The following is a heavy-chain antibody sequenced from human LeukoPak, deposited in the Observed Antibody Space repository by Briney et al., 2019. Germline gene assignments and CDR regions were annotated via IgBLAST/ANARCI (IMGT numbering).Heavy chain of an antibody. Sequence: GGSLRLSCAASGFTFSTCWMHWVRQAPGKGLVWVSRINSDGSSTDYADSMKGRFTISRDNAKNTLYLQMDSLRAEDTAVYYCAKGEVAVVTASPEYWGQGTLVTVSS. CDR2: INSDGSST. V-gene: IGHV3-74*01. CDR1: GFTFSTCW. J-gene: IGHJ4*02. CDR3: AKGEVAVVTASPEY. D-gene: IGHD2-15*01.